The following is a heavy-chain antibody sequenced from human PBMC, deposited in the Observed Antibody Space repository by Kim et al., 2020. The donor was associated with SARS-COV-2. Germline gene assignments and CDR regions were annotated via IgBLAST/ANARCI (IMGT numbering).Heavy chain of an antibody. Sequence: GESLKISCKGSGYNFTTYWISWVRQMPGKGLEWMGRVDPSDSYTNHSPSFQGHVTISVDKSINTAYLQWSSLKASDTAMYYCASPLLMGTTVLRYYGMDVWGQGTTVTVSS. CDR1: GYNFTTYW. V-gene: IGHV5-10-1*01. CDR2: VDPSDSYT. J-gene: IGHJ6*02. CDR3: ASPLLMGTTVLRYYGMDV. D-gene: IGHD1-7*01.